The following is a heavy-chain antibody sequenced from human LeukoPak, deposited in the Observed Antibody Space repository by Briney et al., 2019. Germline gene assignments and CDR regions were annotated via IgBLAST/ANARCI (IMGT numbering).Heavy chain of an antibody. Sequence: GGSLRLSCAASGFTFSSYSMSWVPQAPGKGLEWVSSISSSSSYIYYADSVKGRFTISRDNAKNSLYLQMNSLRAEDTAVYYCAREGDKVGATIYYFDYWGQGTLVTVSS. CDR2: ISSSSSYI. V-gene: IGHV3-21*01. CDR3: AREGDKVGATIYYFDY. CDR1: GFTFSSYS. D-gene: IGHD1-26*01. J-gene: IGHJ4*02.